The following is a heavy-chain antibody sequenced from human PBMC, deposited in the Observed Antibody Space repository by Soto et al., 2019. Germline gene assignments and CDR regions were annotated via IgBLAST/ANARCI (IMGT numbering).Heavy chain of an antibody. Sequence: SETLSLTCTVSGGSINNYYWSWIRQPPGKGLEWIGYSYYSGRTSYNPSLKSRVTISVDTSKNQFSLKLSSVTAADTAVYYCARVRYYYDSSGYYGVWFDYWGQGTLVTVSS. J-gene: IGHJ4*02. CDR3: ARVRYYYDSSGYYGVWFDY. CDR2: SYYSGRT. D-gene: IGHD3-22*01. CDR1: GGSINNYY. V-gene: IGHV4-59*01.